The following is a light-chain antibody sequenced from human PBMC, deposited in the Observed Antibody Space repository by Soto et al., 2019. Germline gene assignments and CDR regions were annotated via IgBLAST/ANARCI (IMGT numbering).Light chain of an antibody. CDR2: KAS. V-gene: IGKV1-5*03. Sequence: DIQMTQSPSTLSASVGDRVTITCRASQSISSWFAWYQQKPGKAPKLLIYKASSLERGVPSRFSGSGSGTEFTLTISSLQPDDFATYYCQQYNSYPLTFGGGTKVEIK. CDR1: QSISSW. J-gene: IGKJ4*01. CDR3: QQYNSYPLT.